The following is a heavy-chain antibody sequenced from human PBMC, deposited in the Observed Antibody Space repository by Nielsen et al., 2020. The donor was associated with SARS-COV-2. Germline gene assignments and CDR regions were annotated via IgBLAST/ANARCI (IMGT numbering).Heavy chain of an antibody. CDR3: AREYSSSSGRCSDN. CDR1: GYTFSGYY. J-gene: IGHJ4*02. V-gene: IGHV1-2*06. Sequence: VKVSCKASGYTFSGYYMHWVRQAPGQGLEWMGRINPNSGGTNYAQKFQGRVTMTRDTSNSTAYMELSRLSSDDTAVYYCAREYSSSSGRCSDNWGQGTLVTVSS. D-gene: IGHD6-6*01. CDR2: INPNSGGT.